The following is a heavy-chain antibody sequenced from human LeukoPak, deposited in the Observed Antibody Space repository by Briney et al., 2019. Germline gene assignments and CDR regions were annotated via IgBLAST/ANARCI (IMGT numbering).Heavy chain of an antibody. V-gene: IGHV4-59*08. D-gene: IGHD6-19*01. CDR3: ARQVAVAGTRDY. Sequence: SETLSLTCTVSGGSISSYYWSWIRQPPGKGLEWIGYIYYSGSTNYNPSLKSRVTIPVDTSKNQFSLKLSSVTAADTAVYYCARQVAVAGTRDYWGQGTLVTVSS. CDR2: IYYSGST. J-gene: IGHJ4*02. CDR1: GGSISSYY.